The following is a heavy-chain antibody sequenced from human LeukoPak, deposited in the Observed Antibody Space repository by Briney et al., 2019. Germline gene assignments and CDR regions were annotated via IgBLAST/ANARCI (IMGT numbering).Heavy chain of an antibody. CDR3: ASGYYDFWSGYRRRSCWFDP. D-gene: IGHD3-3*01. CDR2: INHSGST. V-gene: IGHV4-34*01. CDR1: GGSFSGYY. Sequence: PSETLSLTCAVYGGSFSGYYWSWIRQPPGKGLEWIGEINHSGSTNYNPSLKSRVTISVDTSKNQFSLKLSSVTAADTAVYYCASGYYDFWSGYRRRSCWFDPWGQGTLVTVSS. J-gene: IGHJ5*02.